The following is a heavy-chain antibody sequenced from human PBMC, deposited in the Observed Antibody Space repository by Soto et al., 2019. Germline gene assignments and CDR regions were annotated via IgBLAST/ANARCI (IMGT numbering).Heavy chain of an antibody. J-gene: IGHJ4*02. CDR1: GFTFSSYA. Sequence: GWSLRLSCAASGFTFSSYAMHWVRQAPGKGLEWVAFISYDGSNKYYADSVKGRFTISRDNSKNTLYLQMNSLRAEDTAVYYCARDGLLGYFDYWGQGTLVTVSS. CDR3: ARDGLLGYFDY. V-gene: IGHV3-30-3*01. CDR2: ISYDGSNK. D-gene: IGHD3-16*01.